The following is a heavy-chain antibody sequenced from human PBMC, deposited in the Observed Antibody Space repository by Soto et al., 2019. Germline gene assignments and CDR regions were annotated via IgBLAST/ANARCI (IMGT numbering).Heavy chain of an antibody. J-gene: IGHJ4*02. D-gene: IGHD1-7*01. CDR3: ARESGDNWDYEAY. Sequence: SETLSLTCTVSGGSISSYHWSWIRQSAGKGLEWIGRIYTSGNTHYNPSLKSRVTVSIDTSKNQFFLTVNSVTAADSAVYYCARESGDNWDYEAYWGQGTPVTVSS. CDR1: GGSISSYH. V-gene: IGHV4-4*07. CDR2: IYTSGNT.